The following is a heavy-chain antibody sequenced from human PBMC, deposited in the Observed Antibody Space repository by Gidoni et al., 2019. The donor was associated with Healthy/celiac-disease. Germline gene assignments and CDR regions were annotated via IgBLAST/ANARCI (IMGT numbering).Heavy chain of an antibody. D-gene: IGHD5-12*01. CDR2: IYYSGST. J-gene: IGHJ6*02. CDR3: ARHPGAEGDGYNWRGNYYYYYYGMDV. Sequence: QLQLQESGPGLVKPSETLSLTCTVSGGSISSSSYYWGWIRQPPGKGLEWIGSIYYSGSTYYNPSLKSRVTISVDTSKNQFSLKLSSVTAADTAVYYCARHPGAEGDGYNWRGNYYYYYYGMDVWGQGTTVTVSS. V-gene: IGHV4-39*01. CDR1: GGSISSSSYY.